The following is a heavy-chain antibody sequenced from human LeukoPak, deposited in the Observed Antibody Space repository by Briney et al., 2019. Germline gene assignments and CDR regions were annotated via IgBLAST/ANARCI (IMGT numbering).Heavy chain of an antibody. J-gene: IGHJ5*02. Sequence: GGSLRLSCAASGFTFSGSAMHWVRQASGKGLEWVGRIRSKANSYATAYAASVKGRFTISRDDSKNTAYLQMNSLKTEDTAVYYCTRSSSWANGWFDPWGQGTLVTVSS. V-gene: IGHV3-73*01. CDR1: GFTFSGSA. CDR2: IRSKANSYAT. CDR3: TRSSSWANGWFDP. D-gene: IGHD6-13*01.